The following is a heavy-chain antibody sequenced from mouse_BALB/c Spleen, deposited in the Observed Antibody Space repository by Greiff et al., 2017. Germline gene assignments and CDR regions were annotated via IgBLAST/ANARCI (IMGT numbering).Heavy chain of an antibody. V-gene: IGHV1-69*02. J-gene: IGHJ2*01. CDR3: TRNRYDEFDY. CDR1: GYTFTSYW. CDR2: IYPSDSYT. Sequence: QVQLQQPGAELVRPGASVKLSCKASGYTFTSYWINWVKQRPGQGLEWIGNIYPSDSYTNYNQKFKDKATLTVDKSSSTAYMQLSSPTSEDSAVYYCTRNRYDEFDYWGQGTTLTVSS. D-gene: IGHD2-14*01.